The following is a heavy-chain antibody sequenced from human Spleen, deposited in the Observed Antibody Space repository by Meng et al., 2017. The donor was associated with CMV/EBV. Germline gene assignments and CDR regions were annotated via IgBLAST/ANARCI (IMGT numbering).Heavy chain of an antibody. J-gene: IGHJ4*02. V-gene: IGHV4-34*01. CDR2: INHRGST. D-gene: IGHD6-19*01. Sequence: SETLSLTCAVYGGSLSSYYWSWIRQPPGKGLEWIGEINHRGSTNSNPSLKSRVTISVDTSKNQFSLKLTSVTAADTAVYYCARSTYTSGWWVSFDYWGQGTLVTVSS. CDR1: GGSLSSYY. CDR3: ARSTYTSGWWVSFDY.